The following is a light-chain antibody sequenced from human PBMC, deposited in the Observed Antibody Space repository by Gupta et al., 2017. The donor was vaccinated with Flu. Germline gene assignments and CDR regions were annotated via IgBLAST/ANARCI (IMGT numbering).Light chain of an antibody. CDR1: SSDVGGYDY. Sequence: ISCTGTSSDVGGYDYVSWYQQHPGKVPKILIYDVTKRPSGVPDRFSGAKSGNTAFLTVSGLQAEDDADYYCCSYAGSYAGNYYLFGGGTKLTV. CDR2: DVT. CDR3: CSYAGSYAGNYYL. J-gene: IGLJ2*01. V-gene: IGLV2-11*01.